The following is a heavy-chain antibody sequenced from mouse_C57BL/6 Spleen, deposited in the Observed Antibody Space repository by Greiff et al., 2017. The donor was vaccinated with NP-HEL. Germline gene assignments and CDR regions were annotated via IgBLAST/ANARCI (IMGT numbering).Heavy chain of an antibody. V-gene: IGHV1-64*01. J-gene: IGHJ2*01. CDR3: ATVVASPFDY. D-gene: IGHD1-1*01. CDR2: IHPNSGST. Sequence: QVQLQQPGAELVKPGASVKLSCKASGYTFTSYWMHWVKQRPGQGLEWIGMIHPNSGSTNYNEKFKSKATLAVDKSSSTAYMQLSSLTSEDSAVYYCATVVASPFDYWGQGTTLTVSS. CDR1: GYTFTSYW.